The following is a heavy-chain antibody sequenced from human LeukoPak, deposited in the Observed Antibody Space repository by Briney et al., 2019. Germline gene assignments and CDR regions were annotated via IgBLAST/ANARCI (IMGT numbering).Heavy chain of an antibody. V-gene: IGHV4-59*08. CDR2: IFNSGNT. J-gene: IGHJ6*02. CDR1: GDSISSFY. Sequence: SETLSLTCSVSGDSISSFYWSWVRQAPGEGLEWIGYIFNSGNTNYNPSLKGRVTISVDTSKNQLSLKVNSVTAADAAVYYCARRVHHMDVWGQGTTVTISS. CDR3: ARRVHHMDV.